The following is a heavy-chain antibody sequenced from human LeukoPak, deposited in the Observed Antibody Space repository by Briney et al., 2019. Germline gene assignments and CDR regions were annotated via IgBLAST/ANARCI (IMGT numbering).Heavy chain of an antibody. CDR2: ISGSGGST. CDR1: GFTFSSYA. Sequence: QPGGSLRLSCATSGFTFSSYAMSWVRQAPGKGLEWVSAISGSGGSTYYADSVKGRFTISRDNSKNTLYLQMNSLRAEDTAVYYCAKDLYGHSSSSGVFGYWGQGTLVTVSS. CDR3: AKDLYGHSSSSGVFGY. J-gene: IGHJ4*02. V-gene: IGHV3-23*01. D-gene: IGHD3-22*01.